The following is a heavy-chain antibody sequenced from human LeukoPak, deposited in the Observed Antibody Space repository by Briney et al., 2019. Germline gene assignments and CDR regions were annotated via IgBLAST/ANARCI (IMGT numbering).Heavy chain of an antibody. D-gene: IGHD3-10*01. CDR3: ARKENVYYYFDY. Sequence: PSETLSLTCAVSGYSITSSSWWGWIRQPPGKGLEWIGYIYHSGTTYYNPSLQSRVTMSVDTSKNQFSLKLSSVTAVDTAVYYCARKENVYYYFDYWGQGTLVTVSS. V-gene: IGHV4-28*01. CDR1: GYSITSSSW. CDR2: IYHSGTT. J-gene: IGHJ4*02.